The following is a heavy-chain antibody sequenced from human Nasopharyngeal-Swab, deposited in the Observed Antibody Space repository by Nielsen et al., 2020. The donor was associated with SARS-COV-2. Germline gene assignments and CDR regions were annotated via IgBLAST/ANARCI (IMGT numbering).Heavy chain of an antibody. CDR1: GGTFSSYA. Sequence: SVKVSCKASGGTFSSYAISWVRQAPGQGLEWMGGIIPIFGTANYAQKFQGRVTITADESTSTAYMELSSLRSEDTAVYYCARGVGSDFEYYYYMDVRGKGTTVTVSS. D-gene: IGHD1-26*01. CDR2: IIPIFGTA. CDR3: ARGVGSDFEYYYYMDV. J-gene: IGHJ6*03. V-gene: IGHV1-69*13.